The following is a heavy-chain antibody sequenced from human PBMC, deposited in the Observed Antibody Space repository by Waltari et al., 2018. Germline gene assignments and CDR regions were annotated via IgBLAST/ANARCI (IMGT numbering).Heavy chain of an antibody. J-gene: IGHJ4*02. V-gene: IGHV4-31*03. CDR2: IHSSGNP. D-gene: IGHD3-16*01. CDR1: GASISSGGYY. Sequence: QVQLKESGPGLVKPSQTLSLTCSVSGASISSGGYYWSWIRQRPGKGLEWMGYIHSSGNPSDNPSLESRLTISLDTSDNQFSLRVSAVTAADTAVYYCARDARLGGSDYWGQGTLVTVSS. CDR3: ARDARLGGSDY.